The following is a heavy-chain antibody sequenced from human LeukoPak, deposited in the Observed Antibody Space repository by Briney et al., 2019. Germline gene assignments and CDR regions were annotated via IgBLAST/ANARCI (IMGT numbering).Heavy chain of an antibody. CDR1: GFTFSGSA. J-gene: IGHJ4*02. CDR3: TRPSDDYVWGSYRGLDY. CDR2: IRSKANSYAT. Sequence: GGSLRHSCAASGFTFSGSAMHWVRQASGKGLEWVGRIRSKANSYATAYAASVKGRFTISRDDSKNTAYLQMNSLKTEDTAVYYCTRPSDDYVWGSYRGLDYWGQGTLVTVSS. V-gene: IGHV3-73*01. D-gene: IGHD3-16*02.